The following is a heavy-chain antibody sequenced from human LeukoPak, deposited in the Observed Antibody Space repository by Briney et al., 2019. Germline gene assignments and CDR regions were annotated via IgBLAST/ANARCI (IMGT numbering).Heavy chain of an antibody. CDR2: IIPIFGTA. D-gene: IGHD1-26*01. CDR3: AGDSGSYQGLDY. J-gene: IGHJ4*02. CDR1: GGTFSSYA. Sequence: SVKVSCKASGGTFSSYAISWVRQAPGQGLEWMGGIIPIFGTANYAQKFQGRVTITTDESTSTAYMELSSLRSEDTAVYYCAGDSGSYQGLDYWGQGTLVTVSS. V-gene: IGHV1-69*05.